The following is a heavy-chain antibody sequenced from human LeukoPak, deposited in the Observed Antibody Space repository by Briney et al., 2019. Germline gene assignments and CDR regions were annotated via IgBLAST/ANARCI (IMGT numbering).Heavy chain of an antibody. CDR1: GGTFSSYA. Sequence: SVKVSCKASGGTFSSYAISWVRQAPGQGLEWMGGIIPIFGTANYAQKFQGRVTITADKSTSTAYMELSSLRSEDTAVYYCASSCSSTSCSIGFDYWGQGTLVTVSS. V-gene: IGHV1-69*06. CDR2: IIPIFGTA. J-gene: IGHJ4*02. D-gene: IGHD2-2*01. CDR3: ASSCSSTSCSIGFDY.